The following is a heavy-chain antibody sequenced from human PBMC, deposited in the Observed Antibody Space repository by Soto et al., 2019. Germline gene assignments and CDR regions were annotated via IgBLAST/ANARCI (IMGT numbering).Heavy chain of an antibody. CDR3: ARYILEPYYFDY. Sequence: GGSLRLSCSASGFTFSNYAMTWLRQPPGKAPEWVSTILGSGTNTYYPDSVKGRFTISRDNSRNTLDLQLNSLRAEDTAVYYCARYILEPYYFDYWGKGTRVTVSS. D-gene: IGHD1-1*01. CDR2: ILGSGTNT. J-gene: IGHJ4*02. CDR1: GFTFSNYA. V-gene: IGHV3-23*01.